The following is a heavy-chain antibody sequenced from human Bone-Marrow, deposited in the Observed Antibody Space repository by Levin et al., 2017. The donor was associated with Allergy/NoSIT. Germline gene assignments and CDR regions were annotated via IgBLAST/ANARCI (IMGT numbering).Heavy chain of an antibody. CDR2: ISPRGTT. D-gene: IGHD3-22*01. Sequence: GGSLRLSCAASGFTFSDYYMTWIRQAPGKGLEWVSYISPRGTTYDADSLGGRFAISRDNDKNSLYLQMSSLRVEDTAIYFCARVTYYDSYGMDVWGQGTTVTVSS. CDR3: ARVTYYDSYGMDV. V-gene: IGHV3-69-1*02. J-gene: IGHJ6*02. CDR1: GFTFSDYY.